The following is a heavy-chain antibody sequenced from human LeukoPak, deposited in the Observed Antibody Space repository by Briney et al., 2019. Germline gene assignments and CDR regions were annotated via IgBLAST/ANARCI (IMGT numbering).Heavy chain of an antibody. D-gene: IGHD5-18*01. CDR2: IYTSGST. V-gene: IGHV4-61*02. CDR3: ARDGDTARYAFDI. CDR1: GGSISSGSYY. Sequence: SETLSLTCTVSGGSISSGSYYWSWIRQPAGKGLEWIGRIYTSGSTNYNPSLKSRVTISVDTSKNQFSLKLSSVTAADTAVYYCARDGDTARYAFDIWGQGTMVTVSS. J-gene: IGHJ3*02.